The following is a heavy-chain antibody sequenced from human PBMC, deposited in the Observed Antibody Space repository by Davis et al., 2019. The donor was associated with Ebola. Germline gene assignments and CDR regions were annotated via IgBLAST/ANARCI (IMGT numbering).Heavy chain of an antibody. D-gene: IGHD2-21*01. J-gene: IGHJ4*02. Sequence: GESLKISCAASGFTFSSYGLHWVRQAPGKGLEWVAVLSYDGTIKDYAESLKGRFTISRDNSKNMLYLQMNSLRPEDTAVYYCAKPSVVVGDRTLGFDFWGQGTLVTVSS. CDR1: GFTFSSYG. CDR3: AKPSVVVGDRTLGFDF. V-gene: IGHV3-30*02. CDR2: LSYDGTIK.